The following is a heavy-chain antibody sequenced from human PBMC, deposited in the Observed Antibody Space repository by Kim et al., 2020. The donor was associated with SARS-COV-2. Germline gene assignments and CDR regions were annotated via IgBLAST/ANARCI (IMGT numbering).Heavy chain of an antibody. CDR1: GGSISNSTYY. V-gene: IGHV4-39*02. Sequence: SETLSLTCTVSGGSISNSTYYWGWLRQPPGKGLEWIGSFSYSGRTYYNPSLKSRVTITADTSKSHLSLELSSVTAADTAVFYCARSYGVVVAAFFDFWGQGTLVTVSS. CDR3: ARSYGVVVAAFFDF. J-gene: IGHJ4*02. D-gene: IGHD6-19*01. CDR2: FSYSGRT.